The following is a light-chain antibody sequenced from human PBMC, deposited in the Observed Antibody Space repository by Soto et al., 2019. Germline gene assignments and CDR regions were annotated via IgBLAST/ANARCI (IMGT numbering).Light chain of an antibody. J-gene: IGKJ1*01. CDR2: GAS. CDR3: QQSNTWPRT. CDR1: QSVSSN. V-gene: IGKV3-15*01. Sequence: IVMAQSPATLSVSPGERATLSFRASQSVSSNLAWYQQKPGQAPRLLIYGASTRAAGFPARFSGSGSGTEFTLTISSLQSEDFAVYYCQQSNTWPRTFGQGTKVDIK.